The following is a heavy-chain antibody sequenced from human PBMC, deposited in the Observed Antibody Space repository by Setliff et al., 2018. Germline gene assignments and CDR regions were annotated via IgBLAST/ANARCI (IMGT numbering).Heavy chain of an antibody. CDR2: VSGSGDNA. Sequence: LSCVASGITFTSYAMSWVRQAPGKGLEWVSTVSGSGDNAYYTDSVKGRFTTSRDNSKNTLSLQMSSLRAEDTAIYFCAGQGPIFGTGLIPGFDQWGQGTMVTVSS. J-gene: IGHJ4*02. D-gene: IGHD3-3*01. V-gene: IGHV3-23*01. CDR1: GITFTSYA. CDR3: AGQGPIFGTGLIPGFDQ.